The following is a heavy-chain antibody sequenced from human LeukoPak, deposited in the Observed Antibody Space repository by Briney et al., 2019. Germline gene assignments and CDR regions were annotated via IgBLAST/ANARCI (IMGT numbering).Heavy chain of an antibody. J-gene: IGHJ4*02. V-gene: IGHV3-74*01. CDR3: GREIEAPGKTLDY. CDR2: INHDGSST. CDR1: GFTFTTFW. Sequence: GGSLRLSCATPGFTFTTFWMHWVRQAPGKGLVWVSRINHDGSSTNYADSVKGRFTISRDNAKNTLYLQMNSLRPEDTAVYYCGREIEAPGKTLDYWGQGTLVTVSS.